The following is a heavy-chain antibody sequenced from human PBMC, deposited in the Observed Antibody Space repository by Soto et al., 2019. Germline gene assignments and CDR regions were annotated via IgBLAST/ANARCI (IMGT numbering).Heavy chain of an antibody. CDR3: ARQAILWFGEFSNTPIDY. D-gene: IGHD3-10*01. V-gene: IGHV4-39*01. J-gene: IGHJ4*02. CDR2: IYYSGST. Sequence: QLQLQESGPGLVKPSETLSLTCTVSGGSISSSSYYWGWIRQPPGKGLEWIGSIYYSGSTYYNPSLKSRVTISVDTSKNQFSLKLSSVTAADTAVYYCARQAILWFGEFSNTPIDYWGQGTLVTVSS. CDR1: GGSISSSSYY.